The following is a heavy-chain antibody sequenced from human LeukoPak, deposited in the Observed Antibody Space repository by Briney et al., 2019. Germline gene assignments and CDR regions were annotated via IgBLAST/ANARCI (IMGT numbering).Heavy chain of an antibody. CDR2: IKQDGSEK. CDR1: GFTFSSYA. J-gene: IGHJ3*02. CDR3: ARERGGSSGFDI. V-gene: IGHV3-7*01. D-gene: IGHD6-6*01. Sequence: GGSLRLSCATSGFTFSSYAMTWVRQAPGKGLEWVANIKQDGSEKYYVDSVKGRLTISRDNAKNSLYLQMNSLRAEDTAIYYCARERGGSSGFDIWGQGTMVTVSS.